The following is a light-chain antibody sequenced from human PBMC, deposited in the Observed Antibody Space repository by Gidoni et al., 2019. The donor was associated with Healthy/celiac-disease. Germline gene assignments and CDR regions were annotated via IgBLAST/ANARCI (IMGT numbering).Light chain of an antibody. CDR1: QSLLHSNGYNC. Sequence: DTVRTQSPLALPVTPGEPACISCRSSQSLLHSNGYNCLDWYRPKPGPSPQLLIYLGSHRASGVPDRFSGSGSGTDFTLKISRVEAEDVGVYYCMQALQTPPTFGGGTKVEIK. CDR2: LGS. J-gene: IGKJ4*01. CDR3: MQALQTPPT. V-gene: IGKV2-28*01.